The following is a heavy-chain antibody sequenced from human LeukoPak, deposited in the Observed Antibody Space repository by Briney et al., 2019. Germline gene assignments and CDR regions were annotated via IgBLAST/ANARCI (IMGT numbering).Heavy chain of an antibody. CDR2: IYPAGGT. V-gene: IGHV3-53*01. J-gene: IGHJ4*02. CDR1: GFSVSTIY. CDR3: ARGGYSYGLDY. D-gene: IGHD5-18*01. Sequence: SGGSLRLPCAASGFSVSTIYMTWVRQAPGKGLEWVSLIYPAGGTYYADSVKGRFTISRDNSNNTLYLQMNSLRAEDTAVYYCARGGYSYGLDYWGQGTLVTVSS.